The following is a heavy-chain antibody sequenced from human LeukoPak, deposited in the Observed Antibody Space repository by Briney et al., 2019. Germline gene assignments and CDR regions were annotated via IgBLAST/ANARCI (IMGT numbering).Heavy chain of an antibody. CDR2: IYYSGST. J-gene: IGHJ3*02. V-gene: IGHV4-59*01. Sequence: SETLSLTCTVSGGSISSYYWSWIRQPPGKGLEWIGYIYYSGSTNYNPSLKSRVTISVDTSKNQFSLKLSSVTAADTAVHYCARVLVRRSRHDAFDIWGQGTMVTVSS. D-gene: IGHD2-2*01. CDR1: GGSISSYY. CDR3: ARVLVRRSRHDAFDI.